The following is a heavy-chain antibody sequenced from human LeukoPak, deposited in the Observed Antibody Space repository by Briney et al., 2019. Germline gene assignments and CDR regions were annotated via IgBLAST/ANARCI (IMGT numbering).Heavy chain of an antibody. CDR2: IIHIFGTA. J-gene: IGHJ5*02. D-gene: IGHD2-21*01. CDR1: GGTLSSYA. CDR3: ARVTGYCYSDWFDP. Sequence: SVKVSCKASGGTLSSYAISWVRQAPGQGLEWMGGIIHIFGTANYAQKFQGRVTLTTDESTSTAYMELCSLRSEDTAVYYCARVTGYCYSDWFDPWGQGTLVTVSS. V-gene: IGHV1-69*05.